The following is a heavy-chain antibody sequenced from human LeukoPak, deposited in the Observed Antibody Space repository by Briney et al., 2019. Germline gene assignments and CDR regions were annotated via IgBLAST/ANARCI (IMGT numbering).Heavy chain of an antibody. V-gene: IGHV1-8*03. CDR1: GYTFTSYD. J-gene: IGHJ4*02. CDR3: ARAKREYSSRNIDY. CDR2: MNPNSGNT. D-gene: IGHD6-13*01. Sequence: GASVRVSCKASGYTFTSYDINWVRQATGQGLEWMGWMNPNSGNTGYAQKFQGRVTITRNTSISTAYMELSSLRSEDTAVYYCARAKREYSSRNIDYWGQGTLVTVSS.